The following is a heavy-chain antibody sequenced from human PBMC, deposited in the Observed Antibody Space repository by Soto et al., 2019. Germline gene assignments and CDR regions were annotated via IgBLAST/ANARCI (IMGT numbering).Heavy chain of an antibody. Sequence: QVQLVQSGAEVKKPGASVKVSCKASGYTFTSYDINWVRQATGQGLEWMGWMNPNSGNTGYAQKFQGRVTMTRNTSISTAYMELSSLRSDDTAVYYCARGSKGSSWYAYWFDPWGQGTLVTVSS. J-gene: IGHJ5*02. CDR2: MNPNSGNT. CDR3: ARGSKGSSWYAYWFDP. D-gene: IGHD6-13*01. CDR1: GYTFTSYD. V-gene: IGHV1-8*01.